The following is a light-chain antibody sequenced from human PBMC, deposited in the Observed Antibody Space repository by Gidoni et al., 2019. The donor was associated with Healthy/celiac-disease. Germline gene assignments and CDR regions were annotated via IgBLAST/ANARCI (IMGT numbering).Light chain of an antibody. CDR1: VLAKKY. J-gene: IGLJ3*02. CDR2: KDS. V-gene: IGLV3-27*01. Sequence: SYELTQPSSASVSPGQTARITCSGDVLAKKYARWFQQKPGQAPVLVIYKDSERPSGIPERFSGSSSGTTVTLTISGAQVEDEADYYCYSAADNLRVFGGGTKLTVL. CDR3: YSAADNLRV.